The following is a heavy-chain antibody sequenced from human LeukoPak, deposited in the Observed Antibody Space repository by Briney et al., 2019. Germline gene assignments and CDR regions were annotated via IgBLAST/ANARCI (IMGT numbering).Heavy chain of an antibody. J-gene: IGHJ4*02. Sequence: GESLKISCKGSGYSFTSYWIGWVRQMPGKGLEWMGIISPGDSDTRYNPSFQGQVTISAEKSISTAYLQWSSLKASDTALYYCASRRKGMSTAGFDFWGQGTLVTVSS. D-gene: IGHD5-24*01. CDR1: GYSFTSYW. CDR2: ISPGDSDT. CDR3: ASRRKGMSTAGFDF. V-gene: IGHV5-51*01.